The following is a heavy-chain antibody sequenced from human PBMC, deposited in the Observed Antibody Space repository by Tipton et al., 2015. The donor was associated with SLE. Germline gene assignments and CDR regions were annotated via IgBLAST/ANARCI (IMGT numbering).Heavy chain of an antibody. V-gene: IGHV4-61*08. J-gene: IGHJ4*02. CDR3: ARSVWGSYRYYYFDY. CDR2: VNHTGST. D-gene: IGHD3-16*02. Sequence: TLSLTCTVSGDSISSGDYFWSWIRQPPGKGLEWIGEVNHTGSTNYNPSLKSRVTISVDTSKNQFSLKLSSVTAADTAVYYCARSVWGSYRYYYFDYWGQGTLVTVSS. CDR1: GDSISSGDYF.